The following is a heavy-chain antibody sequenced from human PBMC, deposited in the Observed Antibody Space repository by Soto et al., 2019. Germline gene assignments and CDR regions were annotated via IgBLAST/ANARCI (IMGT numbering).Heavy chain of an antibody. CDR3: AKTLWGSRWHFDL. D-gene: IGHD7-27*01. CDR1: GFIFRSYA. V-gene: IGHV3-23*01. Sequence: EVQLLESGGGLVQPGGSLRLSCAASGFIFRSYAMSWVRQAPGKGLEWVSAISGSGDSTHYADSVKGRFTISRDNSKNTMYLQMNSPRPEDTSVYYCAKTLWGSRWHFDLWGRGTLVTVSS. J-gene: IGHJ2*01. CDR2: ISGSGDST.